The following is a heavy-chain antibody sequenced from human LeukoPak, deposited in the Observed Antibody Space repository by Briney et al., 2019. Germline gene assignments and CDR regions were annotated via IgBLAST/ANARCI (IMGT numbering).Heavy chain of an antibody. V-gene: IGHV1-69*04. CDR1: GGTFSSYA. J-gene: IGHJ4*02. CDR2: IITSLGIA. D-gene: IGHD2-15*01. Sequence: GSSVNVSCKASGGTFSSYAISWVRQAPGKGLEWMGRIITSLGIAKYAQKFQGRVKTNADKSMSIAYMELDSLRSEDSAVYYCVKYDCDSGGKAFDYWGQGTLVTVSS. CDR3: VKYDCDSGGKAFDY.